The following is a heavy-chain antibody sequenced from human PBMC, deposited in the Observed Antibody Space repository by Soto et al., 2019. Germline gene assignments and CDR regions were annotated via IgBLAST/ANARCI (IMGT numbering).Heavy chain of an antibody. CDR3: TRDQGYQLIYF. CDR1: GYIFTNYA. V-gene: IGHV1-3*01. D-gene: IGHD3-10*01. J-gene: IGHJ4*02. Sequence: ASVKVSCKASGYIFTNYAIHWVRQAPGQRPEWIGWISGGSGQTKYSQQFQGRVTITRDTSASTPYMEMTSLRSEDTAVYYCTRDQGYQLIYFWGQGTLVTVSS. CDR2: ISGGSGQT.